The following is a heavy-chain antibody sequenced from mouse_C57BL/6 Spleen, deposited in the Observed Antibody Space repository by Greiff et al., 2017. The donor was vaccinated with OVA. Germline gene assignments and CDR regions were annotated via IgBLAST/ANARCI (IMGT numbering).Heavy chain of an antibody. J-gene: IGHJ2*01. D-gene: IGHD2-5*01. Sequence: QVQLHQPGAELVMPGASVKLSCKASGFTFTSYWMHWVKQRPGQGLEWIGEIDPSDSYTNYNQKFKGKSTLTVDKSSSTAYMQLSSLTSEDSAVYYCARGDSNYYFDYWGQGTTLTVSS. CDR2: IDPSDSYT. V-gene: IGHV1-69*01. CDR3: ARGDSNYYFDY. CDR1: GFTFTSYW.